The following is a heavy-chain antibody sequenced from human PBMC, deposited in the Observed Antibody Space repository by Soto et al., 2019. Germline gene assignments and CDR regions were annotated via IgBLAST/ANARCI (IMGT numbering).Heavy chain of an antibody. Sequence: EVQLLESGGDWVQPGGSLRLSCAASGFTFSSYAMNWVRQAPGGGLEWVSIISGSGSSTYYADSVKGRFTISRDNSKNSLYLQMNSLRAEDTAVYYCAKEGYDYIWGSYRGDAFDIWGQGTMVTVSS. J-gene: IGHJ3*02. D-gene: IGHD3-16*02. CDR3: AKEGYDYIWGSYRGDAFDI. CDR2: ISGSGSST. CDR1: GFTFSSYA. V-gene: IGHV3-23*01.